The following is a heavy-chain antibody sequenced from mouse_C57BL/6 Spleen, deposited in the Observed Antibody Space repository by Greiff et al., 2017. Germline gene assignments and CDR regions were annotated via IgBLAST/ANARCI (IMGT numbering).Heavy chain of an antibody. CDR1: GYAFSSYW. D-gene: IGHD1-1*01. J-gene: IGHJ1*03. CDR2: IYPGDGDT. Sequence: VQLQQSGAELVKPGASVKISCKASGYAFSSYWMNWVKQRPGKGLEWIGQIYPGDGDTNYNGKFKGKATLTADKSSSTAYMQLSSLTSEDSAVYFCAREIYYGSSYDWYFDVWGTGTTVTVSS. V-gene: IGHV1-80*01. CDR3: AREIYYGSSYDWYFDV.